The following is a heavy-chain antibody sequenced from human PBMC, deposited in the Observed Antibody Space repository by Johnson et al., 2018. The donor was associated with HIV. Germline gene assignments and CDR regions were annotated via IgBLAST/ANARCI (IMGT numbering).Heavy chain of an antibody. D-gene: IGHD1-26*01. V-gene: IGHV3-30*02. CDR2: ILYDGSNK. CDR3: AKGRWEATTYDDAFDI. CDR1: GFTFSSYG. Sequence: QVQLVESGGGVVQPGGSLRLSCAASGFTFSSYGMHWVRQAPGKGLEWVAFILYDGSNKYYADSVKGRFTISRDNSKHTLYLQMNSLGAEDTAVYYCAKGRWEATTYDDAFDIWGQWTMVTVSS. J-gene: IGHJ3*02.